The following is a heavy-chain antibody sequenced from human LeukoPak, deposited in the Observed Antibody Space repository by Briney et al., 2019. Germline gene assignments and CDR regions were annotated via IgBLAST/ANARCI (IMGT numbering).Heavy chain of an antibody. CDR1: GDSVSSNTTA. Sequence: SQTLSLTCAISGDSVSSNTTAWNWIRQSPSRGLEWLGRTYYRSKWYNNYAVSVKSRISINPDTSKNQFSLQLKSVTPEDTAVYYCAREQTGDQNFDYWGQGTLVTVSS. J-gene: IGHJ4*02. CDR3: AREQTGDQNFDY. D-gene: IGHD7-27*01. CDR2: TYYRSKWYN. V-gene: IGHV6-1*01.